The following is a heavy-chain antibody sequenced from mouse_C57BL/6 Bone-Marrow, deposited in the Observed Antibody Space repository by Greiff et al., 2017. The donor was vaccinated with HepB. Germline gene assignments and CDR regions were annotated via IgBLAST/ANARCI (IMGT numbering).Heavy chain of an antibody. J-gene: IGHJ1*03. CDR2: IDPETGGT. CDR3: TGANGDHWYCDV. V-gene: IGHV1-15*01. CDR1: GYTFTDYE. Sequence: QVQLQQSGAELVRPWASVTLSCKASGYTFTDYEIHWVKQTPVHGLEWIGAIDPETGGTAYNQKFKGKAILTADKSSSTSYMELRSLTSEASDVYYCTGANGDHWYCDVWGTGTTVTVSS. D-gene: IGHD4-1*01.